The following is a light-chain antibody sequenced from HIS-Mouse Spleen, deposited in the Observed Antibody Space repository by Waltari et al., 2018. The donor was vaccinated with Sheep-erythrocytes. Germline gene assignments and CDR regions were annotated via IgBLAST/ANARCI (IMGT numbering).Light chain of an antibody. J-gene: IGLJ1*01. Sequence: SYVLTQPPSVSVAPGQTARITCGGNNMGSKRVHWYQQKPGQAPVLVVYADSDRPSGIPERFSGSNSGNTATLTISRVEAGDEADYYCQVWDSSSDHPYVFGTGTKVTVL. CDR3: QVWDSSSDHPYV. V-gene: IGLV3-21*02. CDR2: ADS. CDR1: NMGSKR.